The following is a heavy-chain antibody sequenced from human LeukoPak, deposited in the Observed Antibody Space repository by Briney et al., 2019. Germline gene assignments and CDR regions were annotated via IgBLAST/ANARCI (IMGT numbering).Heavy chain of an antibody. J-gene: IGHJ4*02. CDR3: AGAGSERRPLHY. CDR1: GFTFSDYY. D-gene: IGHD1-1*01. CDR2: ISSSSSSYT. V-gene: IGHV3-11*05. Sequence: GGSLRLSCAASGFTFSDYYMSWIRQAPGKGLEWVSYISSSSSSYTNYADSVKGRFTISRDNAKNSLSLQMNSLRAEDTAVYYCAGAGSERRPLHYWGQGTLVTVSS.